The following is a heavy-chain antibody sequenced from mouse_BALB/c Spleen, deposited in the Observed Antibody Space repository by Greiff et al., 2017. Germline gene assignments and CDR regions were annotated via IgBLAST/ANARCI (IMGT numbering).Heavy chain of an antibody. J-gene: IGHJ1*01. D-gene: IGHD1-1*01. Sequence: EVQLQQSGAELVKPGASVKLSCTASGFDIKDTYMHWVKQRPEQGLEWIGRIDPANGNTKYDPKFQGKATITADTSSNTAYLQLSSLTSEDTAVYYCASITTATGWYFDVWGAGTTVTVSS. CDR2: IDPANGNT. CDR3: ASITTATGWYFDV. CDR1: GFDIKDTY. V-gene: IGHV14-3*02.